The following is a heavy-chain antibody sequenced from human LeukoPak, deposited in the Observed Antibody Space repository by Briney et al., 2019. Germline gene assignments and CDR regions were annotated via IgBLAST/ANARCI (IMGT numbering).Heavy chain of an antibody. V-gene: IGHV1-2*02. Sequence: RWASVKVSCKASGYIFTAYYLHWVRQAPGQGLEWMGWINPDSGDTKFAQKFQGRVSMTRDTSISTAYMELSGLRSDDTAYYFCARVQYYNILTGSFQYWGQGTLVTVSS. J-gene: IGHJ4*02. CDR2: INPDSGDT. CDR1: GYIFTAYY. D-gene: IGHD3-9*01. CDR3: ARVQYYNILTGSFQY.